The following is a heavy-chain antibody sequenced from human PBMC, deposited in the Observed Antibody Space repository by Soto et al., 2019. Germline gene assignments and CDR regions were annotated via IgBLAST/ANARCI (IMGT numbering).Heavy chain of an antibody. D-gene: IGHD3-10*01. J-gene: IGHJ6*02. V-gene: IGHV4-30-2*01. CDR2: IYHSGST. CDR3: ERASLPLRMDV. CDR1: GGSISSGGYS. Sequence: PSETLSLTCAVSGGSISSGGYSWIWIRQPPGKGLEWIGYIYHSGSTYYNPSLKSRVTISVDRSKNQFSLKLSSVTAADTAVYYCERASLPLRMDVWGQGSTVTVSS.